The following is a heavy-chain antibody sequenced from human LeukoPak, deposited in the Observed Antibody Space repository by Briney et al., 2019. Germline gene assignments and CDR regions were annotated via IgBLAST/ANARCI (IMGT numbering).Heavy chain of an antibody. Sequence: GESLKISCKASGYTFTHQWIGWVRQKSGSGLEWMGIIYPRDSDTGYSPSFQGHVTISADTSINTAYLEWGRLEASDTAIYYCARHSDVIGAIWGQGTLVTVSS. V-gene: IGHV5-51*01. J-gene: IGHJ4*02. CDR2: IYPRDSDT. CDR3: ARHSDVIGAI. D-gene: IGHD3-10*01. CDR1: GYTFTHQW.